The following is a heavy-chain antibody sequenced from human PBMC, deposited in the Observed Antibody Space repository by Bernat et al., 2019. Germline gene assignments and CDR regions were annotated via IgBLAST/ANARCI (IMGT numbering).Heavy chain of an antibody. D-gene: IGHD2-21*02. CDR2: IYHSGST. CDR3: ARSRYCGGDCYTYYFDY. V-gene: IGHV4-30-2*01. CDR1: GGSISSGGYS. J-gene: IGHJ4*02. Sequence: QLQLQESGSGLVKPSQTLSLTRAVSGGSISSGGYSWSWIRQPPGKGLEWIGYIYHSGSTYYNPSLKSRVTISVDRSKNQFSLKLSSVTAADTAVYYCARSRYCGGDCYTYYFDYWGQGTLVTVSS.